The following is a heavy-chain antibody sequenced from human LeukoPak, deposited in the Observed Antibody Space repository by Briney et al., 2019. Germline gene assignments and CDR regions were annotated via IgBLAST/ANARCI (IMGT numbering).Heavy chain of an antibody. CDR3: TRVNYYDSSSFYYGYSDY. CDR2: IRSKAYGAKT. CDR1: GFSFDGYA. D-gene: IGHD3-22*01. Sequence: PGRSLRVSCSASGFSFDGYAMSWVRQAPGKGLEWVGFIRSKAYGAKTNYAASVQCRFSISRDDSRRTVHRQMDSLRTEDTAVYFCTRVNYYDSSSFYYGYSDYWGQGALVTVSS. J-gene: IGHJ4*02. V-gene: IGHV3-49*04.